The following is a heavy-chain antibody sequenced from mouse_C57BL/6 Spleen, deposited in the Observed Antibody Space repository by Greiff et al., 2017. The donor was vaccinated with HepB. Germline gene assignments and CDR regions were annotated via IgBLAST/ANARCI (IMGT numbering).Heavy chain of an antibody. V-gene: IGHV10-1*01. J-gene: IGHJ2*01. CDR3: VRQGREGYFDY. CDR2: IRSKSNNYAT. CDR1: GFSFNTYA. Sequence: EVKLMESGGGLVQPKGSLKLSCAASGFSFNTYAMNWVRQAPGKGLEWVARIRSKSNNYATYYADSVKDRFTISRDDSESMLYLQMNNLKTEDTAMYYCVRQGREGYFDYWGQGTTLTVSS. D-gene: IGHD3-3*01.